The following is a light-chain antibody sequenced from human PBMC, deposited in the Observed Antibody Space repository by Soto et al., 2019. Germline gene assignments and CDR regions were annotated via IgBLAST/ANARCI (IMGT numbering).Light chain of an antibody. J-gene: IGKJ3*01. V-gene: IGKV3-20*01. CDR1: QSVSSNY. CDR3: QEYGSSLFT. CDR2: GAS. Sequence: EMVLTQSPGTLSLSPGERATLSCRASQSVSSNYLAWYQQKPGQAPRLLVYGASSRATGGPDRFSGSGSGTDFTLTISRLEPDDFAVYYCQEYGSSLFTFGPGTKVDFK.